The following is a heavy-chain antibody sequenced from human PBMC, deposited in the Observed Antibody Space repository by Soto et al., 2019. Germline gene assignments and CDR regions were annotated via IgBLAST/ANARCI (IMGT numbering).Heavy chain of an antibody. J-gene: IGHJ4*02. CDR2: IWYDGSNK. V-gene: IGHV3-33*01. Sequence: KGLERVAVIWYDGSNKYYADSVKGRFTVSRDNSKNTLYLQMNSLRAEDTAVYYFSRERNGLYGGCAAPAYWGQGTLVTGFS. D-gene: IGHD5-12*01. CDR3: SRERNGLYGGCAAPAY.